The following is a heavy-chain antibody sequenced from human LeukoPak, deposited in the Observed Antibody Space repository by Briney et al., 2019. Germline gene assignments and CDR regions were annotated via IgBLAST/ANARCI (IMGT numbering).Heavy chain of an antibody. CDR2: IRYPGRT. CDR3: VRSAATEGPNWFDP. J-gene: IGHJ5*02. V-gene: IGHV4-59*01. D-gene: IGHD6-25*01. Sequence: SETLSLTCTVSGGSISNYYWSWTRQPPGKGLEWIGYIRYPGRTNYNPSLKSRVTISVDTSKKQFSLTLSSVTAADTAIYYCVRSAATEGPNWFDPWGPGTLVTVFS. CDR1: GGSISNYY.